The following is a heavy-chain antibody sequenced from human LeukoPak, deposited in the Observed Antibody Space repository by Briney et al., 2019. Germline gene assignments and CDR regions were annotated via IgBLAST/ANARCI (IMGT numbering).Heavy chain of an antibody. V-gene: IGHV4-38-2*02. J-gene: IGHJ4*02. CDR3: ASVDGYYYDSSGFLEVDY. CDR2: IYHSGST. CDR1: GYSISSGYY. D-gene: IGHD3-22*01. Sequence: SETLSLTCTVSGYSISSGYYWGWIRRPPGKELEWIGSIYHSGSTYYNPSLKGRVTISVDTSKNQFSLKLSSVTAADTAVYYCASVDGYYYDSSGFLEVDYWGQGTLVTVSS.